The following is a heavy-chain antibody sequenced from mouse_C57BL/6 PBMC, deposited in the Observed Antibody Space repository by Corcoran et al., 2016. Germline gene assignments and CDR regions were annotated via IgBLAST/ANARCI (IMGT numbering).Heavy chain of an antibody. CDR3: ARVQSYYYGSDY. D-gene: IGHD1-1*01. CDR2: INTYSGVP. CDR1: GYTFTTYG. V-gene: IGHV9-3*01. Sequence: QIQLVQSGPELKKPGETVKISCKASGYTFTTYGMSWVKQAPGKGLKWMGWINTYSGVPTYADDFKGRFAFSLETSASTAYLQINNLKNEDTATYFCARVQSYYYGSDYWGQGTTLTVSS. J-gene: IGHJ2*01.